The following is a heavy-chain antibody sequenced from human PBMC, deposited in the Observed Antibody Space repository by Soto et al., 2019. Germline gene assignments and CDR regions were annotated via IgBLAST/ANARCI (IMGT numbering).Heavy chain of an antibody. V-gene: IGHV4-61*03. CDR2: IYYSGST. Sequence: PSETLSLTCTVSGVSVSTYIYYWTWIRQPPGKGLEWIGNIYYSGSTNYNPSLESRITISVDTSKNHFSLKLRSVTAADTAVYYCARKIDKYYYYGLDVWGRGTTVTVS. J-gene: IGHJ6*02. CDR3: ARKIDKYYYYGLDV. CDR1: GVSVSTYIYY.